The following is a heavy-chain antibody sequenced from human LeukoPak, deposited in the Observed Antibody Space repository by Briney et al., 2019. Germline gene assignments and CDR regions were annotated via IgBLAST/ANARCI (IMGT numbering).Heavy chain of an antibody. D-gene: IGHD3-10*01. CDR1: GFTFSSYA. J-gene: IGHJ3*02. Sequence: PGGSLRLSCAASGFTFSSYAMSWVRQAPRKGLEWVSAISGSGGSTYYADSVKGRFTISRDNSKNTLYLQMNSLRAEDTAVYYCAAVGRKGVGGFDIWGQGTMVTVSS. V-gene: IGHV3-23*01. CDR2: ISGSGGST. CDR3: AAVGRKGVGGFDI.